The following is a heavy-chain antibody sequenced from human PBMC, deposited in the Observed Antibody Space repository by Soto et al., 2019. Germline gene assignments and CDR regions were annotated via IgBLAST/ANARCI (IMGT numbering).Heavy chain of an antibody. J-gene: IGHJ4*02. V-gene: IGHV1-69*13. D-gene: IGHD6-13*01. Sequence: GASVKVSCKASGGTFSSYAISWVRQAPGQGLEWMGGIIPIFGTANYAQKFQGRVTITADESTSTAYMELSSLRSEDTAVYYCAYSSSWYGNFDYWGQGTLVTVSS. CDR1: GGTFSSYA. CDR2: IIPIFGTA. CDR3: AYSSSWYGNFDY.